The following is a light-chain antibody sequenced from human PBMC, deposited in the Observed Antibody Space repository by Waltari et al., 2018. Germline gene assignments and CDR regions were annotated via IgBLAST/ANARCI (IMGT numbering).Light chain of an antibody. CDR3: QHYNLHSET. J-gene: IGKJ2*01. Sequence: DIQMSQSPSTLSASVGDRVTITCRASQSSSSWLAWYQQKPGKAPKLLIYKASSLQSGVPSRVSGSGSGTEFTLTISSLQPDDFATYYCQHYNLHSETFGQGTKLEIK. V-gene: IGKV1-5*03. CDR1: QSSSSW. CDR2: KAS.